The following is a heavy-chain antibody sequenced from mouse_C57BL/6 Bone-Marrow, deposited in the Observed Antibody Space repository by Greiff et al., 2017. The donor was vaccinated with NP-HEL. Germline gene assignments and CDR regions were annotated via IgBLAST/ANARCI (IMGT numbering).Heavy chain of an antibody. CDR2: ISYDGSN. Sequence: DVQLQESGPGLVKPSQSLSLTCSVTGYSITSGYYWNWIRQFPGNKLEWMGYISYDGSNNYNPSLKNRISITRDTSKNQFFLKLNSVTTEDTATYYCARVWSDGWGQGTSVTVSS. CDR1: GYSITSGYY. V-gene: IGHV3-6*01. D-gene: IGHD1-1*02. CDR3: ARVWSDG. J-gene: IGHJ4*01.